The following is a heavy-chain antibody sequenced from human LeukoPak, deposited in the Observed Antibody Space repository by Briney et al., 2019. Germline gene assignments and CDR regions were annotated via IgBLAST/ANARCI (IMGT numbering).Heavy chain of an antibody. CDR2: INHSGST. D-gene: IGHD3-22*01. J-gene: IGHJ4*02. Sequence: PSETLSLTCAVYGGSFSGYYWSWIRQPPGKGLEWIWEINHSGSTNYNPSLKSRVTISVDTSKNQFSLKLSSVTAADTAVYYCARQARAYCYDSSGYYPHRYFDYWGQGTLVTVSS. V-gene: IGHV4-34*01. CDR1: GGSFSGYY. CDR3: ARQARAYCYDSSGYYPHRYFDY.